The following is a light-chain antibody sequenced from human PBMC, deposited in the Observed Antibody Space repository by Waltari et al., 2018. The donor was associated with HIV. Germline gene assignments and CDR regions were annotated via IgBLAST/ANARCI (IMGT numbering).Light chain of an antibody. CDR3: QIWDSSLDHVL. J-gene: IGLJ2*01. V-gene: IGLV3-21*04. Sequence: SYVLTQTPSVSLAPGKPARITCGGHYLGSKNVHWYQQKPGQAPVLVIYYDSDRPSGIPERFSGSNSGNTATLTISRVEAGDEADYYCQIWDSSLDHVLFGGGTKLTVL. CDR1: YLGSKN. CDR2: YDS.